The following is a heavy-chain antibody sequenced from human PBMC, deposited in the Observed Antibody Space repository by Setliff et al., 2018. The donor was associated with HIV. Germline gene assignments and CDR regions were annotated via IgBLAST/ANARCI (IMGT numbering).Heavy chain of an antibody. D-gene: IGHD3-22*01. CDR2: IYYSGST. Sequence: SETLSLTCTVSGGSISSEYWSWVRQPPGRGLEWIGYIYYSGSTNYNPALKRRVTISVATSKNQFSLKLNSVTTADTAVYYCARSRTSSGYYGVTGYGMDVWGQGTTVTVSS. CDR3: ARSRTSSGYYGVTGYGMDV. V-gene: IGHV4-59*01. J-gene: IGHJ6*02. CDR1: GGSISSEY.